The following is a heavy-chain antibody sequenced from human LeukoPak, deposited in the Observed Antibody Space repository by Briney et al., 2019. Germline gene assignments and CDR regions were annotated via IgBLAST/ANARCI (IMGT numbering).Heavy chain of an antibody. J-gene: IGHJ4*02. CDR2: MNPNSGNT. D-gene: IGHD3-10*01. CDR3: AREGVLLWFEEIATFDY. CDR1: GCTFSSYD. V-gene: IGHV1-8*03. Sequence: ASVKVSCKASGCTFSSYDISWVRQAPGQGLEWMGGMNPNSGNTDYAQKFQGRVTITGNTSISKAYMERSRLRSDDTAGYYCAREGVLLWFEEIATFDYWGQGTLVTVSS.